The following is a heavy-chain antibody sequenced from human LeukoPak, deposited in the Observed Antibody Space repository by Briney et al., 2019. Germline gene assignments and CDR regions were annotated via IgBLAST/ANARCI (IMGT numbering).Heavy chain of an antibody. CDR1: GGSVRGDY. D-gene: IGHD2-21*01. CDR2: IHYTTGT. CDR3: ARLQGDSTAIFDY. Sequence: SETLSLTCTVSGGSVRGDYWSWIRQSPSKGLKWVCYIHYTTGTNYNPSLKSRVTMSVDTSKNQFSLRLRSMTAADTAVYYCARLQGDSTAIFDYWGQGTLVSVSS. V-gene: IGHV4-59*02. J-gene: IGHJ4*02.